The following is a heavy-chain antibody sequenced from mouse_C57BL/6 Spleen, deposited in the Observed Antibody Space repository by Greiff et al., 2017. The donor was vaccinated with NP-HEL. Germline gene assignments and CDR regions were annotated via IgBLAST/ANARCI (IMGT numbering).Heavy chain of an antibody. J-gene: IGHJ2*01. V-gene: IGHV1-55*01. CDR2: IYPGSGST. CDR3: AREIPLYYGSPYCDY. Sequence: QVQLKQPGAELVKPGASVKMSCKASGYTFTSYWITWVKQRPGPGLEWIGDIYPGSGSTNYNAKFKSKATLTVDTSSSTAYMQLSSLTSEDSAVYYCAREIPLYYGSPYCDYWGQGTTLTVSS. CDR1: GYTFTSYW. D-gene: IGHD1-1*01.